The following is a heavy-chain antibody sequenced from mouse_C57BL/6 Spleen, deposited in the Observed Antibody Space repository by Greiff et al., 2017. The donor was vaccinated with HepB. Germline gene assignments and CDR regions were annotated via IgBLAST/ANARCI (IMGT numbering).Heavy chain of an antibody. CDR3: TREDYYSNSYAMDY. D-gene: IGHD2-5*01. J-gene: IGHJ4*01. CDR1: GYTFTSYW. CDR2: IYPGNSDT. Sequence: EVQLQQSGTVLARPGASVKMSCKTSGYTFTSYWMHWVKQRPGQGLEWIGAIYPGNSDTSYNQKFKGKAKLTAVTSASTAYMELSSLTNEDSAVYYCTREDYYSNSYAMDYWGQGTSVTVSS. V-gene: IGHV1-5*01.